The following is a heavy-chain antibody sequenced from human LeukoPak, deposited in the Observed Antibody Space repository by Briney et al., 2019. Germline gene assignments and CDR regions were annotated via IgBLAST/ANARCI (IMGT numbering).Heavy chain of an antibody. D-gene: IGHD3-22*01. V-gene: IGHV1-8*01. Sequence: GASVKVSCKASGYTFTSYDINWVRQATGQGVEWMGWMNPNSGNTGYAQKFQGRVTMTRNTSISTAYMELSSLRSEDTAVYYCARRYDSSGYLDYWGQGTLVTVSS. CDR3: ARRYDSSGYLDY. J-gene: IGHJ4*02. CDR2: MNPNSGNT. CDR1: GYTFTSYD.